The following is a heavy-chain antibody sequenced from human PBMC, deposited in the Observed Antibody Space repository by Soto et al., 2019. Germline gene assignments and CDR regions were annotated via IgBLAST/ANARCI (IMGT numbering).Heavy chain of an antibody. CDR2: IWYDGSNK. CDR1: GFTFSSYG. CDR3: ARDTDSSGWDLEFDY. D-gene: IGHD6-19*01. Sequence: QVQLVESGGGVVQPGRSLRLSCAASGFTFSSYGMHWVRQAPGKGLEWVAVIWYDGSNKYYADYVKGRFTISRDNSKNTLYLKMNSLRAEDTAVYYWARDTDSSGWDLEFDYWGQGTLVTVSS. V-gene: IGHV3-33*01. J-gene: IGHJ4*02.